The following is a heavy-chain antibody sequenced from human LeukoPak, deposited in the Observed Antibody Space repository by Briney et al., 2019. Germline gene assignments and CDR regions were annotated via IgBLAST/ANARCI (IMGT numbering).Heavy chain of an antibody. CDR2: IIPIFGTA. CDR1: GDTFSRYA. J-gene: IGHJ4*02. D-gene: IGHD3-22*01. CDR3: ARPEYYYDSSGYYYPFDY. Sequence: ASVKVSCKASGDTFSRYAISWVRQAPGQGLEWMGGIIPIFGTANYAQKFQGRVTITADESTSTAYMELSSLRSEDTAVYYCARPEYYYDSSGYYYPFDYWGQGTLVTVSS. V-gene: IGHV1-69*13.